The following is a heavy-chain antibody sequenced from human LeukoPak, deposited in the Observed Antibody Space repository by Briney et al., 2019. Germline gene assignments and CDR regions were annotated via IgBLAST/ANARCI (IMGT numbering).Heavy chain of an antibody. V-gene: IGHV1-18*01. J-gene: IGHJ4*02. Sequence: ASVKVSCKASGYTFTSYGISWVRQAPGQGLEWMGWISAYNGNTNYAQKFQGRVTMTRDTSTSTVYMELSSLRSEDTAVYYCAREREFWSGYLDYWGQGTLVTVSS. CDR1: GYTFTSYG. CDR2: ISAYNGNT. CDR3: AREREFWSGYLDY. D-gene: IGHD3-3*01.